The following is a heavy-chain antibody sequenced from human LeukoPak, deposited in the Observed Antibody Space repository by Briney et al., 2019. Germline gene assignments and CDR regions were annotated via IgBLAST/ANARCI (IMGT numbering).Heavy chain of an antibody. CDR3: ARDHSSDRNHSGLGDN. CDR1: GFNFSSYW. J-gene: IGHJ4*02. V-gene: IGHV3-74*01. Sequence: GRSLRLSCADSGFNFSSYWMHWVRQGPGKGLVWVSHINNDGSSTTYADSVKGRFTISRDNAKNTVYLQMDSLRVEDTAVYYCARDHSSDRNHSGLGDNWGQGTLVTVSS. CDR2: INNDGSST. D-gene: IGHD3/OR15-3a*01.